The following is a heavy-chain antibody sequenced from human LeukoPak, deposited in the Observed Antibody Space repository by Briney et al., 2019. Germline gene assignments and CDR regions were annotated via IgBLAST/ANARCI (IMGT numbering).Heavy chain of an antibody. CDR3: ARGGLMVYAVRVQNDVFDI. CDR2: INHSGST. CDR1: GGSFSGYY. J-gene: IGHJ3*02. Sequence: SETLSLTCAVYGGSFSGYYWSWIRQPPGKGLEWIGEINHSGSTNYHPSRKSRVTISVDTSKNQFSLKLSSVTAADTAVYYCARGGLMVYAVRVQNDVFDIWGQGTMVTVSS. V-gene: IGHV4-34*01. D-gene: IGHD2-8*01.